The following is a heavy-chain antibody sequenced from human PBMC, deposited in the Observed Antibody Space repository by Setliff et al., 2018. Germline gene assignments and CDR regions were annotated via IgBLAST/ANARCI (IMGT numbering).Heavy chain of an antibody. J-gene: IGHJ4*02. CDR3: ARVRNYYGSGSYLSAFDY. Sequence: AGGSLRLSCAASGLTFNSYAISWVRQAPGMGPEWVSGIDRNAGSTGYVDSVKGRFTISRDNAKNSLYLQMNSLKADDTAVYYCARVRNYYGSGSYLSAFDYWGQGALVTVSS. CDR1: GLTFNSYA. V-gene: IGHV3-20*04. D-gene: IGHD3-10*01. CDR2: IDRNAGST.